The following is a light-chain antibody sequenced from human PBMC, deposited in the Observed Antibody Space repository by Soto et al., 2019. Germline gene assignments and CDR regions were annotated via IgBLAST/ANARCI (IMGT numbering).Light chain of an antibody. J-gene: IGKJ1*01. CDR2: GAS. CDR1: QSVSNNY. CDR3: QPYGSPGP. V-gene: IGKV3-20*01. Sequence: LPLSPGNLSLSREERATLSCRASQSVSNNYLAWYQQKPGQAPRLLIYGASNRATCIPDRFSGSGSGTEFTLTISRLEPQDFAVYYCQPYGSPGPFGEGTKVDIK.